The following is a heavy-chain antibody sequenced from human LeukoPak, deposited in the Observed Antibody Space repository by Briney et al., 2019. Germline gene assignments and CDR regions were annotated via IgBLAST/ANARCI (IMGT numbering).Heavy chain of an antibody. Sequence: SETLSLTCAVYGGSFSGYYWSWIRQPPGKGLEWIGEINHSGSTNYNPSLKSRVTISVDTSKNQFSLKLSSVTAADTAVYYCAIDGRYYDSSGYLDWGQGTLVTVSS. J-gene: IGHJ1*01. D-gene: IGHD3-22*01. CDR1: GGSFSGYY. V-gene: IGHV4-34*01. CDR2: INHSGST. CDR3: AIDGRYYDSSGYLD.